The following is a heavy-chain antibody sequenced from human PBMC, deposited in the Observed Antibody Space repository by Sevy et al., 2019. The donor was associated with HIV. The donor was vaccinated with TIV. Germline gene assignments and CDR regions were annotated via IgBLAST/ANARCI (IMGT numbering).Heavy chain of an antibody. CDR1: GFTFSDYW. V-gene: IGHV3-74*01. J-gene: IGHJ6*02. Sequence: GGSLRLSCAASGFTFSDYWMHWVRQAPGKGLEWVTRIESDGTSTSYADSVKGRFTISRDNAMNTVYLQMNSLRDDDTAVYYCASAPRWCPLYGIDVWGQGTMVTVSS. CDR2: IESDGTST. CDR3: ASAPRWCPLYGIDV. D-gene: IGHD2-8*01.